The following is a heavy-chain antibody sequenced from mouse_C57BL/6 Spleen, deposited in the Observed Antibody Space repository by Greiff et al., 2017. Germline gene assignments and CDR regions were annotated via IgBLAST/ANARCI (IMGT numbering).Heavy chain of an antibody. D-gene: IGHD1-1*01. CDR1: GYAFSSSW. J-gene: IGHJ4*01. V-gene: IGHV1-82*01. CDR2: IYPGDGDT. CDR3: ARDYGRENYAMDY. Sequence: QVQLKQSGPELVKPGASVKISCKASGYAFSSSWMNWVKQRPGKGLEWIGRIYPGDGDTNYNGKFKGKATLTADKSSSTAYMRLSSLTSEDSAVYCCARDYGRENYAMDYWGQGTSVTVSS.